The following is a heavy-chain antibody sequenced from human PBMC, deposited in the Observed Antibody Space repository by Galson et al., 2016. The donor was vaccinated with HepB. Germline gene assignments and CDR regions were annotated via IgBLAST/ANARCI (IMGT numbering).Heavy chain of an antibody. CDR2: IYYNGSP. Sequence: ETLSLTCTVSGGSISSGGYCWSWIRQHPGKGLEWIGSIYYNGSPFYNPSLKSRLTVSVDTSKNQFSLRLTSVTAADTAVYYCARQRHTSASKFFDYWGQGILVTVSS. V-gene: IGHV4-39*01. CDR3: ARQRHTSASKFFDY. J-gene: IGHJ4*02. CDR1: GGSISSGGYC. D-gene: IGHD2-15*01.